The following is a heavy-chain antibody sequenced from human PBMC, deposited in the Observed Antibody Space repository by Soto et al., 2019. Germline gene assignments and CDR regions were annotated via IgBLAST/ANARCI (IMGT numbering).Heavy chain of an antibody. Sequence: ASVKVSCKASGYTFTSYGISWVRQAPGQGLEWMGWINDGNGYTKYSQKFQGRVTITRDTSANTVYMDLSSLRSEDTAVYYCPRGPFSDYWGQGTLVTVSS. CDR3: PRGPFSDY. CDR2: INDGNGYT. V-gene: IGHV1-18*04. J-gene: IGHJ4*02. CDR1: GYTFTSYG.